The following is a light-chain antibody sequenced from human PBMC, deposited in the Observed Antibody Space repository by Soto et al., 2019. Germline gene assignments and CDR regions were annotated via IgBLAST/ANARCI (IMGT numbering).Light chain of an antibody. CDR3: QQRNNWPPIT. CDR2: GAS. CDR1: QSVSSNY. Sequence: EVVLTQSRGTLSLSPVERATLXCRASQSVSSNYLAWYQQKPGQAPSLLIYGASSRATGIPDRFSGSGSGTDFTLTISRLEPEDFAVYYCQQRNNWPPITFGQGTRLENK. J-gene: IGKJ5*01. V-gene: IGKV3D-20*02.